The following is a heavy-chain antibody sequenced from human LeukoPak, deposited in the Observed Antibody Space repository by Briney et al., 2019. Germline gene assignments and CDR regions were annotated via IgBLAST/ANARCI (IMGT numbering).Heavy chain of an antibody. J-gene: IGHJ5*02. D-gene: IGHD5-12*01. V-gene: IGHV3-21*01. Sequence: GGSLRLSCPASGFTFSSYSMHWVRQAPGKGLEWVSSISSSSSYIYYADSVKGRFTISRDNAKNSLYLQMNSLRAEDTAVYYCARDGGYRAIDAGVRGTLVTVSS. CDR2: ISSSSSYI. CDR1: GFTFSSYS. CDR3: ARDGGYRAIDA.